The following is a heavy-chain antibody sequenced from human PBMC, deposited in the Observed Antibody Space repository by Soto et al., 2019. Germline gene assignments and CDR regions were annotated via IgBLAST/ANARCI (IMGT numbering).Heavy chain of an antibody. CDR3: TTDPAVLTHYYYYGMDV. CDR2: IKSKTDGGTT. J-gene: IGHJ6*02. V-gene: IGHV3-15*01. Sequence: GGSLRLSCAASGFTFSNAWMSWVRQAPGKGLEWVGRIKSKTDGGTTDYAAPVKGRFTISRDDSKNTLYLQMNSLKTEDTAVYYCTTDPAVLTHYYYYGMDVWGQGTTVTVSS. D-gene: IGHD2-8*01. CDR1: GFTFSNAW.